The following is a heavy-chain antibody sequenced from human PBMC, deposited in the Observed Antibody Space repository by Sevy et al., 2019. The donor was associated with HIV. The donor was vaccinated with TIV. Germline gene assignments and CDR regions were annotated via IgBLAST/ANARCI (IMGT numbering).Heavy chain of an antibody. CDR3: AKVFSLYGENIDY. J-gene: IGHJ4*02. Sequence: RGSLRLSCAASGFTFSSYAMSWVRQAPGKGLEWVSAISGSGGSTYYADSVKGRFTISRDNSKNTLYLQMNSLRAEDTAVYYCAKVFSLYGENIDYWGQGTLVTVSS. V-gene: IGHV3-23*01. CDR2: ISGSGGST. D-gene: IGHD4-17*01. CDR1: GFTFSSYA.